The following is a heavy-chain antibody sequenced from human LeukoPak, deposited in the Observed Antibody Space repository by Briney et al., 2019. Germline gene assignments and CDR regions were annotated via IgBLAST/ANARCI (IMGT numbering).Heavy chain of an antibody. Sequence: SETLSLTCTVSGGSISSSSYYWGWIRQPPGKGLEWIGSIYYSGSTYYNPSLKSRVTISVDTSKNQFSLKLSSVTAVDTAVYYCARDPGVETVADHFDYWGQGTLVTVSS. D-gene: IGHD5-12*01. CDR2: IYYSGST. J-gene: IGHJ4*02. CDR1: GGSISSSSYY. CDR3: ARDPGVETVADHFDY. V-gene: IGHV4-39*07.